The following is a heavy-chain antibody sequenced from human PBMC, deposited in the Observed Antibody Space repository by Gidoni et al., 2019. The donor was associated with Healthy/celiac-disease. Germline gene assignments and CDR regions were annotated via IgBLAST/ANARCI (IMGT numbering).Heavy chain of an antibody. J-gene: IGHJ4*02. CDR3: ARDRIGIAAAGLEY. D-gene: IGHD6-13*01. Sequence: EVQLVESGGGLVKPGGSLRLSCAASGFTFSSYSMNWVRQAPGKGLEWVSSISSSSSYIYYADSVKGRFTISRDNAKNSLYLQMNSLRAEDTAVYYCARDRIGIAAAGLEYWGQGTLVTVSS. CDR1: GFTFSSYS. V-gene: IGHV3-21*01. CDR2: ISSSSSYI.